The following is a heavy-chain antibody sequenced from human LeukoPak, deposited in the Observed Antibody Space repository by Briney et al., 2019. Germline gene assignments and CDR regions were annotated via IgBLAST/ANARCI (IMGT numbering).Heavy chain of an antibody. CDR2: IYYSGST. Sequence: SETLSLTCTVSGGSISSYYWSWIRQPPGKGLEWIGYIYYSGSTKYNPSLKSRVTISVDTSKNQLSLRLSSVTAADTAVYYCARHVAGYSSNWYAGWFDPWGQGTLVTVSS. CDR3: ARHVAGYSSNWYAGWFDP. CDR1: GGSISSYY. V-gene: IGHV4-59*08. D-gene: IGHD6-13*01. J-gene: IGHJ5*02.